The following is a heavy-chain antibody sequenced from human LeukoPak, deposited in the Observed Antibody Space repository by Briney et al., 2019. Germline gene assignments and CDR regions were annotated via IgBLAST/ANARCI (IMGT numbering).Heavy chain of an antibody. V-gene: IGHV4-61*01. CDR1: GGSVSSGSYY. CDR3: ASTVVVAATRSFDP. D-gene: IGHD2-15*01. CDR2: IYYSGST. J-gene: IGHJ5*02. Sequence: SETLSLACTVSGGSVSSGSYYWSWIRQPPGKGLEWIGYIYYSGSTNYNPSLKSRVTISVDTSKNQFSPKLSSVTAADTAVYYCASTVVVAATRSFDPWGQGTLVTVSS.